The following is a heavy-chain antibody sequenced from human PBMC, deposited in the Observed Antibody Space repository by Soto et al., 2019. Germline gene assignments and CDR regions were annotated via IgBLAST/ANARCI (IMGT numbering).Heavy chain of an antibody. CDR1: GFTFSSYA. D-gene: IGHD1-26*01. CDR2: ISYDGSNK. J-gene: IGHJ3*02. V-gene: IGHV3-30-3*01. CDR3: ARDFVVGATVAFDI. Sequence: QVQLVESGGGVVQPGRSLRLSCAASGFTFSSYAMHWVRPAPGKGLEWVAVISYDGSNKYYADSVKGRFTISRDNSKNTRYLQMNSLRAEDTAVYDCARDFVVGATVAFDIWGQGTMVTVSS.